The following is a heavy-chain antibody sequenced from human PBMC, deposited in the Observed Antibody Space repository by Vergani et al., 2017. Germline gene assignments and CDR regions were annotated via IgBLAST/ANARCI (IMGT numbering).Heavy chain of an antibody. V-gene: IGHV3-30*18. J-gene: IGHJ6*02. Sequence: VQLVESGLGVVQPWRSLRLYCAASGFTFSSYGMHWVRHAPGKGLEWLAVISYDGSNKYYADSVKGRFPISRENSKNTLYLQMNSLRAEDTAVYYCANPSGGSVYLGGMDVWGQGTTVTVSS. D-gene: IGHD2-15*01. CDR1: GFTFSSYG. CDR3: ANPSGGSVYLGGMDV. CDR2: ISYDGSNK.